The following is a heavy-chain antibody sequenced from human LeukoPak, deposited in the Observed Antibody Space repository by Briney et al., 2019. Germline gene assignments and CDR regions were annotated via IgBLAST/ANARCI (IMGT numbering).Heavy chain of an antibody. J-gene: IGHJ4*02. CDR3: ARGHMFGGVIALNY. Sequence: SETLSLTCAVYGGSFSGYYWSWIRQPPGKGLEWIGEINHSGSTNYNPSLKSRVTISVDTSKNQFSLKPSSVTAADTAVYYCARGHMFGGVIALNYWGQGTLVTVSS. V-gene: IGHV4-34*01. CDR1: GGSFSGYY. D-gene: IGHD3-16*02. CDR2: INHSGST.